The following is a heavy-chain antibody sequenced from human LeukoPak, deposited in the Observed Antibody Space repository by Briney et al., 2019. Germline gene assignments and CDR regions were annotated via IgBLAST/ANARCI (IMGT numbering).Heavy chain of an antibody. V-gene: IGHV4-59*08. CDR2: IHSSGST. J-gene: IGHJ5*02. CDR1: GGSIVNDH. D-gene: IGHD3-16*02. CDR3: ARQTTRYSYNDP. Sequence: SETLSLTCNVSGGSIVNDHWSWIRQRPGRALEWIGHIHSSGSTTYHPSLKSRVTMSVDTSKNQVSLRLTSVTAADTAVYWCARQTTRYSYNDPWGQGALVTVSS.